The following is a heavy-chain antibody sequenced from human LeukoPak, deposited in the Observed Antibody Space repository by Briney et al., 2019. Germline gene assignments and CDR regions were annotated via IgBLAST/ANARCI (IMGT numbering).Heavy chain of an antibody. J-gene: IGHJ4*02. V-gene: IGHV3-30-3*01. CDR2: ISYDGSNK. CDR1: GFTFSGYA. Sequence: GRSLRLSCAASGFTFSGYAMHWVRQAPGKGLEWVTIISYDGSNKYYADSVKGRFTISRDNSKNTVFLQMNSLRAEDTAVYYCAKDDFWSGYLDYWGQGTLVTVSS. D-gene: IGHD3-3*01. CDR3: AKDDFWSGYLDY.